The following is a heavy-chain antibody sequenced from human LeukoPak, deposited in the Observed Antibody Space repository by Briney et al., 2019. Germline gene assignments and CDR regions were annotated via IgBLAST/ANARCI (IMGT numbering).Heavy chain of an antibody. CDR1: GDSISSYY. CDR2: ISTTGNT. D-gene: IGHD5-18*01. CDR3: ARVPPRAAMVYFDY. V-gene: IGHV4-4*07. J-gene: IGHJ4*02. Sequence: SETLSLTCTVSGDSISSYYWSWIRQPAGEGLEWIGRISTTGNTNYNPSLKSRVTISADKSNNQFSLQLSSVTAADTAVYYCARVPPRAAMVYFDYWGQGTLVTVSS.